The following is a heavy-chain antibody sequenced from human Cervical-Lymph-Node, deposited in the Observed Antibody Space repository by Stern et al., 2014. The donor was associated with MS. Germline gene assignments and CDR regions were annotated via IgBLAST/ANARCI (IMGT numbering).Heavy chain of an antibody. CDR2: IYPGDSDT. CDR3: ARDYGDYAFDY. J-gene: IGHJ4*02. V-gene: IGHV5-51*01. CDR1: GYSFTANW. Sequence: EEQLVESGAEVKQPGESLKISCKGSGYSFTANWIAWVRQMLGKGLEWMGIIYPGDSDTRYSPSFQGQVTISADKSISTAYLQWSSLKASDTAMYYCARDYGDYAFDYWGQGTLVTVSS. D-gene: IGHD4-17*01.